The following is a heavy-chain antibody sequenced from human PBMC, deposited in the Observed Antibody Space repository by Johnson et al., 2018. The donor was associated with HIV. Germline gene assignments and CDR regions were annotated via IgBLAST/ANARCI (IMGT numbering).Heavy chain of an antibody. CDR1: GFTVSSNY. D-gene: IGHD6-6*01. J-gene: IGHJ3*02. CDR2: IYSGGST. Sequence: VQLVESGGGLVQPGGSLRLSCAASGFTVSSNYMSWVRQAPGKGLEWVSIIYSGGSTYYADSVKGRFTISRDNSKNTPYLQMNSRRPEDTAVYYCARDSSNSFRFEMYAFDIWGQGTMVTVSS. CDR3: ARDSSNSFRFEMYAFDI. V-gene: IGHV3-66*02.